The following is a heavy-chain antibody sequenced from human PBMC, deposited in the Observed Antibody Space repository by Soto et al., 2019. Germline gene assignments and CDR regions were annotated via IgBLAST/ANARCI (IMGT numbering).Heavy chain of an antibody. CDR3: AHKGSGSRAIDY. CDR2: IYWDDSK. J-gene: IGHJ4*02. CDR1: GFSLSTSGVG. Sequence: QITLKESGPTLVKPTQTLTLTCTFSGFSLSTSGVGVGWIRQPPGKALEWLAVIYWDDSKTYSPSLKSRLIITKDTSRDQVVLTMTNMDPVDTATYYCAHKGSGSRAIDYWGQGALVTVSS. D-gene: IGHD3-10*01. V-gene: IGHV2-5*02.